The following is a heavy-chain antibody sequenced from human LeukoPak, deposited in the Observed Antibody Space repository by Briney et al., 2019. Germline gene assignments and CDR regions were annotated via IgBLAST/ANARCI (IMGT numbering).Heavy chain of an antibody. J-gene: IGHJ4*02. D-gene: IGHD4-23*01. Sequence: SETLSLTCAVYGGSISNYYWSWIRQPPGKGLEWIGYIYYSGSTNYNPSLKSRVTISLDTSKNQFSLRLNSVTAADTAVYYCAREDYGGNAGIWGQGTLVTVSS. CDR3: AREDYGGNAGI. CDR2: IYYSGST. CDR1: GGSISNYY. V-gene: IGHV4-59*01.